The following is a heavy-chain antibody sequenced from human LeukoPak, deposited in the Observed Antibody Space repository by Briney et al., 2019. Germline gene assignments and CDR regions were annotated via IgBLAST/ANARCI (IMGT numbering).Heavy chain of an antibody. CDR3: AREAVLRYFDWLLSYSYYMDV. V-gene: IGHV3-11*04. Sequence: GGSLRLSCAASGFTFSDYYMSWIRQAPGKGLEWVSYISSSGSTIYYADSVKGRFTISRDNAKNSLYLQMNSLRAEDTAVYYCAREAVLRYFDWLLSYSYYMDVWGKGTTVTVSS. D-gene: IGHD3-9*01. J-gene: IGHJ6*03. CDR2: ISSSGSTI. CDR1: GFTFSDYY.